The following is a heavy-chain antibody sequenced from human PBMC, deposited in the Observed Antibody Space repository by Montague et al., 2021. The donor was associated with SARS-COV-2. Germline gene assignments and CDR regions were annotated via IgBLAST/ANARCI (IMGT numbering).Heavy chain of an antibody. J-gene: IGHJ4*02. V-gene: IGHV3-23*01. CDR1: GFTFSSSA. Sequence: SLRLSLSASGFTFSSSAMSWVRQAPGMGLEWVSVISGSGGDTFYADSAKGRFTISRDNSKNTLYLQMNSLRAEDTAVYYCAKVAPRDYYFDYWGQGTLVTVSS. CDR2: ISGSGGDT. CDR3: AKVAPRDYYFDY.